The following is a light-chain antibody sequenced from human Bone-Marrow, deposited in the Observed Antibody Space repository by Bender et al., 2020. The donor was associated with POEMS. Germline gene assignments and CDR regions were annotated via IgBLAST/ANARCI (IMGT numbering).Light chain of an antibody. J-gene: IGLJ1*01. Sequence: QSALTQPASVSGSPGQSITISCTGTSSYVGSYKYVAWYQQHPGTAHIVMIYDVSNRPSGVSNPFSGSKSGNTASLTISGLQAEDEADYYCYSYTTTNTYVFGTGTKVTVL. CDR2: DVS. V-gene: IGLV2-14*03. CDR3: YSYTTTNTYV. CDR1: SSYVGSYKY.